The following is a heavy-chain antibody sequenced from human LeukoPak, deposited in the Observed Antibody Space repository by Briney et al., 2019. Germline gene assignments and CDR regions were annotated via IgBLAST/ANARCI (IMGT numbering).Heavy chain of an antibody. V-gene: IGHV1-2*02. Sequence: ASVKVSCKAPGYTFTGYYMHWVRQAPGQGLEWMGWINPNSGGTNYARKFQGRVTMTRDTSISTAYMELSRLRSDDTAVYYCARDSAIAVAGTIDYWGQGTLVTVSS. CDR2: INPNSGGT. CDR1: GYTFTGYY. D-gene: IGHD6-19*01. J-gene: IGHJ4*02. CDR3: ARDSAIAVAGTIDY.